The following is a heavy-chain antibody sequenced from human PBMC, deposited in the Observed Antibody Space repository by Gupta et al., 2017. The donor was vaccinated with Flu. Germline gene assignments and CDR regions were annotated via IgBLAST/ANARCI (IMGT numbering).Heavy chain of an antibody. CDR3: ARSEVGTASFDS. CDR2: ISWESSNI. D-gene: IGHD2-15*01. V-gene: IGHV3-9*01. CDR1: GLRFDDVA. Sequence: ACGLRFDDVAMYWVRKAPGKGLEWGSGISWESSNIGYADSGKGRFTISRDNDKKSLYLQMDSLGVDDAALYYCARSEVGTASFDSWGQGTLVSVSS. J-gene: IGHJ4*02.